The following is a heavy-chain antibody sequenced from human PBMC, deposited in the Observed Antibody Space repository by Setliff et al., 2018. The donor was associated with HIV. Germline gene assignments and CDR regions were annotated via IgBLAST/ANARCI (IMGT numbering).Heavy chain of an antibody. CDR3: AREDGSYDGGRGAFEI. D-gene: IGHD2-15*01. Sequence: SVKVSCKASGGTFSSYAISVGRQAPGQEVVWMGRLIPVFGTANHAQKFQGRVTIIADKSTSTAYMELSSLSSEDTAVYYCAREDGSYDGGRGAFEIWGQGTMVTVSS. V-gene: IGHV1-69*06. J-gene: IGHJ3*02. CDR2: LIPVFGTA. CDR1: GGTFSSYA.